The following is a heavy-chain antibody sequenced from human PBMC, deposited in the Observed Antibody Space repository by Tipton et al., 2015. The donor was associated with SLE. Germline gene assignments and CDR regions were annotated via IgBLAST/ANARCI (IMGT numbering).Heavy chain of an antibody. D-gene: IGHD3-10*01. Sequence: QLVQSGGGLVKPGGSLRLSCAASGFTFSDYSMNWVRQAPGKGLEWVSSISSSSSYIYYADSVKGRFTISRDNAKNSLYLQMNSLRAEDTAIYYCAKIARGDFHGFNAWGQGTTVAVSS. CDR2: ISSSSSYI. CDR3: AKIARGDFHGFNA. J-gene: IGHJ6*02. CDR1: GFTFSDYS. V-gene: IGHV3-21*04.